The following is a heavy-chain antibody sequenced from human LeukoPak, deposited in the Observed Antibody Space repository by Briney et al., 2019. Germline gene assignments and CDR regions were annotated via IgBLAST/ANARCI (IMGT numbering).Heavy chain of an antibody. V-gene: IGHV4-39*01. CDR2: IYNRGST. Sequence: PSETLSLTCTVSGGSMSSSSYYWGWIRQPPGKGLEWIGNIYNRGSTYYNPPLKSRVTISVDTSKNQFSLKLNSVTAADTAVYYCAGDGSGSYGYYYYGMDVWGQGTTVTVSS. CDR3: AGDGSGSYGYYYYGMDV. CDR1: GGSMSSSSYY. J-gene: IGHJ6*02. D-gene: IGHD3-10*01.